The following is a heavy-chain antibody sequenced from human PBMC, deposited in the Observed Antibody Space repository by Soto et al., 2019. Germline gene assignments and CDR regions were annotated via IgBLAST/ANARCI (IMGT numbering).Heavy chain of an antibody. J-gene: IGHJ4*02. Sequence: EVPLVESGGGLVQPGGSLRLSCAASGFTFSVYWMTWVRQAPGKGLEWVANIKQDGSVKYYVDSVKGRFTISRDNAKNSLYLQMNSLRAEDTAVYYCARIGYSSSSFDYWGQGTLVTVSS. CDR3: ARIGYSSSSFDY. D-gene: IGHD6-6*01. V-gene: IGHV3-7*01. CDR1: GFTFSVYW. CDR2: IKQDGSVK.